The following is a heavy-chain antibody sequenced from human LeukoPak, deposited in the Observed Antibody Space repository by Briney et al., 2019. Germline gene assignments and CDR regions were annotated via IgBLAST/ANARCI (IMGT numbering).Heavy chain of an antibody. CDR3: ARTTATYYFDY. V-gene: IGHV1-46*01. D-gene: IGHD1-14*01. CDR1: GYTFTTYY. J-gene: IGHJ4*02. CDR2: IYPTGST. Sequence: ASVKVSCKASGYTFTTYYVQWVRHAPGQGLEWMGIIYPTGSTSYAQRFQGRVTMTRDTSTSTVYMDLSSLRSEDTAVYYCARTTATYYFDYWGQGTLVTVSS.